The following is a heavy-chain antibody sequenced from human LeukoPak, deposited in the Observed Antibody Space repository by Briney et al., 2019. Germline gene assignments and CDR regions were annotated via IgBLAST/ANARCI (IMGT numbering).Heavy chain of an antibody. CDR3: ARVAHNYDLLTGYYPYLDYFDF. V-gene: IGHV1-69*06. J-gene: IGHJ4*02. Sequence: ASVKVSCKASGGTFSSYAISWVRQAAGQGHEWMGGIIPIFGTANYAQKFQGRVTITADKSTSTAYMELSSLRSEDTAVYYCARVAHNYDLLTGYYPYLDYFDFWGQGTLVTVSS. CDR1: GGTFSSYA. CDR2: IIPIFGTA. D-gene: IGHD3-9*01.